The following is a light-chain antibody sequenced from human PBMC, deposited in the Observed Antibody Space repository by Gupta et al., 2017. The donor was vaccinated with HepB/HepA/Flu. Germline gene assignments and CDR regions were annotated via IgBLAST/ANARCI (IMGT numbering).Light chain of an antibody. CDR1: SSDIGGYNY. Sequence: QSALTQPASVSGSPGQSITISCTGSSSDIGGYNYVSWYQQHPGKAPKLMIYDVSKRPSGVSNRFSGSKSGNTASLTISGLQAEDDAYYYCTAYTSSSTWVFGGGTKLTVL. CDR2: DVS. CDR3: TAYTSSSTWV. J-gene: IGLJ3*02. V-gene: IGLV2-14*03.